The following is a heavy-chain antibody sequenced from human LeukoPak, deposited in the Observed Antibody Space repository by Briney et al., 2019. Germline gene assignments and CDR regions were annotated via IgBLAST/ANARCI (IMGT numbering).Heavy chain of an antibody. J-gene: IGHJ5*02. CDR3: AAQMATRAHNWFDP. V-gene: IGHV4-4*07. CDR1: GFTVSSNY. Sequence: GSLRLSCAASGFTVSSNYMSWIRQPAGKGLEWIGRIYTSGSTNYNPSLKSRVTMSVDTSKNQFSLKLSSVTAADTAVYYCAAQMATRAHNWFDPWGQGTLVTVSS. CDR2: IYTSGST. D-gene: IGHD5-24*01.